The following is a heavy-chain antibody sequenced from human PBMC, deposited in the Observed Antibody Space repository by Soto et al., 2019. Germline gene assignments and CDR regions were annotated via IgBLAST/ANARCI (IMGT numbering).Heavy chain of an antibody. CDR1: GYTFTSYG. V-gene: IGHV1-18*01. Sequence: TSVKVSCKASGYTFTSYGISWVRQAPGQGLEWMGWISAYNGNTKYAQKLQGRVTMTTDTSTSTAYMELKSLRSDDTAVYYCATEPNYFDYWGQGTLVTVSS. CDR2: ISAYNGNT. CDR3: ATEPNYFDY. J-gene: IGHJ4*02.